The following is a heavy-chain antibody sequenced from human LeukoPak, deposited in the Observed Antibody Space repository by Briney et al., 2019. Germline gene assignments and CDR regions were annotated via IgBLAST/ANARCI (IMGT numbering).Heavy chain of an antibody. CDR2: ISYDGSNK. CDR3: AKVRAPSGYYYYFDY. J-gene: IGHJ4*02. V-gene: IGHV3-30*04. D-gene: IGHD3-22*01. CDR1: GFTFSSYA. Sequence: PGGSLRLSCAASGFTFSSYAMHWVRQAPGKGLEWVAVISYDGSNKYYADSVKGRFTISRDNSKNTLYLQMNSLRAEDTAVYYCAKVRAPSGYYYYFDYWGQGTLVTVSS.